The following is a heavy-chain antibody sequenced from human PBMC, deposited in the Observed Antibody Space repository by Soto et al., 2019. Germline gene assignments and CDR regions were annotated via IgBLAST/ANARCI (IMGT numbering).Heavy chain of an antibody. CDR3: ARQFGVNPHFDS. D-gene: IGHD2-8*01. V-gene: IGHV1-18*01. J-gene: IGHJ4*02. CDR2: ISPYNGNT. Sequence: QVQLVQSGAEVKEPGASVKVSCMASGYSFTSYGLIWLRQAPGQRLEWMGWISPYNGNTNYAQKLQGRVTMTTDTSTNTAYMELRSLRSDATSVYYCARQFGVNPHFDSWGQGTLVAVSA. CDR1: GYSFTSYG.